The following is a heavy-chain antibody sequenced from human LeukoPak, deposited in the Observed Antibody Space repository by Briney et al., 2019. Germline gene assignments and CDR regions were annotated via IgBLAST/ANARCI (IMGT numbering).Heavy chain of an antibody. V-gene: IGHV4-4*02. CDR2: INHSGST. Sequence: SETLSLTCAVSGGSISSSNWWSWVRQPPGKGLEWIGEINHSGSTNYNPSLKSRVTISVDTSKNQFSLKLSSVTAADTAVYYCARRRVRNWFDPWGQGTLVTVSS. CDR3: ARRRVRNWFDP. J-gene: IGHJ5*02. D-gene: IGHD6-19*01. CDR1: GGSISSSNW.